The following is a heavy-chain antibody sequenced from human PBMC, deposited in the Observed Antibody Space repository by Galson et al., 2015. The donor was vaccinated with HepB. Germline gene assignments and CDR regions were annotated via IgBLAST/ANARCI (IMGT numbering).Heavy chain of an antibody. CDR1: GFTFSSYA. D-gene: IGHD6-19*01. CDR2: ISYDGSNK. J-gene: IGHJ4*02. CDR3: ARDLSDYFDY. V-gene: IGHV3-30-3*01. Sequence: LRLSCAASGFTFSSYAMHWVRQAPGKGLEWVAVISYDGSNKYYADSVKGRFTISRDNSKNTLYLQMNSLRAEDTAVYYCARDLSDYFDYWGQGTLVTVSS.